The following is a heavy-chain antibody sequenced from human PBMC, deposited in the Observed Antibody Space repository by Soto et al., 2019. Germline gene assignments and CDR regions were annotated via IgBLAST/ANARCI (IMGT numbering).Heavy chain of an antibody. J-gene: IGHJ4*02. CDR1: GFSLSTTGMG. CDR2: TYWNNDK. CDR3: AHRRTIYCSVWGDYLNVCLDY. D-gene: IGHD3-16*02. Sequence: QITLKESGHTLVKPTQTLTLTCTFSGFSLSTTGMGVGWIRPPPGKALEWLVLTYWNNDKRYSPSLKSRLNITRDTSKNQVVLTMTHMDHVATATYYCAHRRTIYCSVWGDYLNVCLDYWGQGSLVTFS. V-gene: IGHV2-5*01.